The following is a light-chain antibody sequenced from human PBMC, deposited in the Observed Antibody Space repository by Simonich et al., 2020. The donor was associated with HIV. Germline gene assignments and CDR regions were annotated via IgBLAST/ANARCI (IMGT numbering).Light chain of an antibody. CDR3: QQYYSTPQLT. J-gene: IGKJ4*01. Sequence: DIQMTQSPSSLSASVGDRVTITCRASQGISNSLAWYQQKPGTDPKVLLYAASRLESGVPSRFSGSGSGTDYTLTISSLQPEDFATYYCQQYYSTPQLTFGGGTKVDIK. CDR1: QGISNS. V-gene: IGKV1-NL1*01. CDR2: AAS.